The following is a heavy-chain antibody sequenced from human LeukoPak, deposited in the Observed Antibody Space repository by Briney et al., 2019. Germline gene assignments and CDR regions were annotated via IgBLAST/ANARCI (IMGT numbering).Heavy chain of an antibody. D-gene: IGHD4-23*01. CDR3: EKDSNDDRGNCDY. Sequence: GASVKVFCNASVHIYTGHYIQWARQAPGQGLEWMGWINPNSGETNYARNFQGRVTLTRDTSISTAYMEVSRLTSDDTAVCYCEKDSNDDRGNCDYWGQGTLVTVSS. CDR1: VHIYTGHY. V-gene: IGHV1-2*02. J-gene: IGHJ4*02. CDR2: INPNSGET.